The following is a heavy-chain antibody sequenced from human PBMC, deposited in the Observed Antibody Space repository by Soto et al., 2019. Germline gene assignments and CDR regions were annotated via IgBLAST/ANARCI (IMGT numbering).Heavy chain of an antibody. J-gene: IGHJ4*02. D-gene: IGHD2-8*01. CDR3: ARGGRGYWTNGVCYTFDY. CDR2: ISSNGGST. V-gene: IGHV3-64*01. Sequence: GGSLRLSCAASGFTFSSYAMHWVRQAPGKGLEYVSAISSNGGSTYYANSVKGGFTVSRDNSKNTLYLQMGSLRAEDMAVYYCARGGRGYWTNGVCYTFDYWGQGTLVTVSS. CDR1: GFTFSSYA.